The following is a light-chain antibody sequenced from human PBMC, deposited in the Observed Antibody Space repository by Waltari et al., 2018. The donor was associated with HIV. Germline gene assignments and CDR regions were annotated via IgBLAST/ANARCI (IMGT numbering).Light chain of an antibody. CDR1: SSDVGSYTL. Sequence: QSALTQPASVSGSPGKSITISCTGTSSDVGSYTLVSWYQQHPGKAPKLMIDEGSKRPSGVSNRFSGSKSGNTASLTISGLQAEDEADYYCCSYAGSSTLEVFGGGTKLTVL. CDR2: EGS. J-gene: IGLJ2*01. V-gene: IGLV2-23*01. CDR3: CSYAGSSTLEV.